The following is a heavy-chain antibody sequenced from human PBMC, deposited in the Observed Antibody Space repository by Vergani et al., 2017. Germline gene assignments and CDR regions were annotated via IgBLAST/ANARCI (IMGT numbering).Heavy chain of an antibody. J-gene: IGHJ4*02. D-gene: IGHD2-15*01. CDR1: GFTFSSYA. V-gene: IGHV3-30*02. CDR2: IRSDESRR. Sequence: VQLVESGGGLVKPGGSLRLSCAASGFTFSSYAMHWVRQAPGKGLEWVASIRSDESRRYYGDSMEGPFTISRDNSKNTLYLQMKSLRPEDTAVYYCAKEGGGYCSGGTCYPEYWGQGTLVIVSS. CDR3: AKEGGGYCSGGTCYPEY.